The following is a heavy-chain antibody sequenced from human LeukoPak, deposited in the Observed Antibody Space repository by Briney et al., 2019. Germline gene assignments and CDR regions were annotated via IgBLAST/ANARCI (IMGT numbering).Heavy chain of an antibody. Sequence: ESGPTLVKPTQTLTLTCTFSGFSLTTSGVVVGWIRQPPGKALEWLALINWDDQKVYSPSLQSRLSITKDTSKNQVVLTMTNVDPVDTATYYCAHRRDSSGYQYRYWFAPWGQGTLVTVSS. J-gene: IGHJ5*02. D-gene: IGHD3-22*01. CDR1: GFSLTTSGVV. CDR3: AHRRDSSGYQYRYWFAP. CDR2: INWDDQK. V-gene: IGHV2-5*02.